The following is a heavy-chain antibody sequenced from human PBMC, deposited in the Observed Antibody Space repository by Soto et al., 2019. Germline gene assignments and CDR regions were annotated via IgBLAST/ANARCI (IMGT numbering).Heavy chain of an antibody. CDR1: GGTFSSYA. CDR2: IIPIFGTA. D-gene: IGHD3-22*01. Sequence: QVQLVQSGAEVQKPGSSVKVSCKASGGTFSSYAISWVRQAPGQGLEWMGGIIPIFGTANYAQKFQGRVTITADESTSTAYMELSSLRSEDTAVYYCASTLNKYYYDSSGYHYFDYWGQGTLVTVSS. V-gene: IGHV1-69*01. J-gene: IGHJ4*02. CDR3: ASTLNKYYYDSSGYHYFDY.